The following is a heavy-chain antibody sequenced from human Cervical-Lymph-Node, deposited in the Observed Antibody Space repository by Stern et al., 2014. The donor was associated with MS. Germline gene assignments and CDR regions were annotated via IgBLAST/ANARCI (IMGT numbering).Heavy chain of an antibody. J-gene: IGHJ4*02. CDR2: INPNTGDT. V-gene: IGHV1-2*02. Sequence: VHLVESGAEVKKPGASLKVSCKTSRYTFTAYSFHWVRQAHGQGLQWMGWINPNTGDTTYAKTFRGRVTMTRDSSINTVYMELSRLTSDDTAVYYCAAVSTTSSASPFDYWGQGTLLTVSS. D-gene: IGHD6-19*01. CDR3: AAVSTTSSASPFDY. CDR1: RYTFTAYS.